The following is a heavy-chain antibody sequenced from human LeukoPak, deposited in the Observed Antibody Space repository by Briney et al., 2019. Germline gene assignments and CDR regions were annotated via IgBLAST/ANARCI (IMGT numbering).Heavy chain of an antibody. CDR3: ARGRYYSDSSYYYFDS. Sequence: GASVKVSCTASGYTFSDYSMHWVRQAPGQAPEWMGWISGGTGSPKYSQRFQGRVTMTRDTSARTAYMALSSLRPTDTAVYFCARGRYYSDSSYYYFDSWGQGTLVTVSS. CDR1: GYTFSDYS. CDR2: ISGGTGSP. V-gene: IGHV1-3*01. J-gene: IGHJ4*02. D-gene: IGHD3-22*01.